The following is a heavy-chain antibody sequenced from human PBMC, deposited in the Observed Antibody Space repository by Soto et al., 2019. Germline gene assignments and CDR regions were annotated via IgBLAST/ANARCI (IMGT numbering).Heavy chain of an antibody. CDR3: AILFGGNTSRNYYYGMDV. J-gene: IGHJ6*02. V-gene: IGHV4-59*12. Sequence: SETMCLTCAVSGFCLSFCGGTWLRQSQGKGLELIGYIYYTGSTNYNPSLKSRVTISVDTSKNQFSLKLSSVTAADTAVYYCAILFGGNTSRNYYYGMDVWGQGTTVTVSS. CDR2: IYYTGST. D-gene: IGHD2-15*01. CDR1: GFCLSFCG.